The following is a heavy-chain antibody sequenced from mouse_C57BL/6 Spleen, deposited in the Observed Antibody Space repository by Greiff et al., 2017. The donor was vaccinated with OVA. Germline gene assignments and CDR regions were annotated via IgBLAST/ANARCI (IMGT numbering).Heavy chain of an antibody. CDR3: ARWDGFFDY. Sequence: QVQLQQSGAALVKPGASVKLSCKASGSTFTTYPLEWMKQNHGESLEWIGNFHPYNDDTKYNEKFKGKATLTVEKSSSTVYLGLSRLTSDVSAVDCCARWDGFFDYWGQGTTLTVSS. D-gene: IGHD2-3*01. J-gene: IGHJ2*01. CDR1: GSTFTTYP. V-gene: IGHV1-47*01. CDR2: FHPYNDDT.